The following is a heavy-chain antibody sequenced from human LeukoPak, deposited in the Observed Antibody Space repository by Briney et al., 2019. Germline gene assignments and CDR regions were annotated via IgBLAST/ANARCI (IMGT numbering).Heavy chain of an antibody. V-gene: IGHV3-30*03. CDR1: GFTFRSYG. CDR2: ISYDGSDK. D-gene: IGHD3-22*01. J-gene: IGHJ4*02. CDR3: ASLEAGAHYYDSSGSIDY. Sequence: PGGSLRLSCAASGFTFRSYGMYWVRQTPGKGLEWVAVISYDGSDKYYADSVKGRFTISRDNSKNTLYLQMNSLRAEDTAVYYCASLEAGAHYYDSSGSIDYWGQGTLVTVSS.